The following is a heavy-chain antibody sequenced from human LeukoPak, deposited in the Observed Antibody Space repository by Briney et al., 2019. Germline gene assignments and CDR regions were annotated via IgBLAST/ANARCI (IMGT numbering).Heavy chain of an antibody. V-gene: IGHV4-59*01. D-gene: IGHD3-22*01. CDR2: IYYSGST. CDR1: GGSISSYY. CDR3: AREMRYYDSSGYYRPNWFDP. J-gene: IGHJ5*02. Sequence: SETLSLTCTVSGGSISSYYWSWIRQPPGKGLEWIGYIYYSGSTNYNPSLKSRVTISVDTSKNQLSLKLSSVTAADTAVYYCAREMRYYDSSGYYRPNWFDPWGQGTLVTVSS.